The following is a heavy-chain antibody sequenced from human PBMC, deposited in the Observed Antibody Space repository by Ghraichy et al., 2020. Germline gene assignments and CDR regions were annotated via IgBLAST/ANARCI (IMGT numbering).Heavy chain of an antibody. CDR3: ARELCSGGSCYSPFNGMDV. J-gene: IGHJ6*02. V-gene: IGHV3-33*01. Sequence: GGSLRLSCAASGFTFSSYGMHWVRQAPGKGLEWVAVIWYDGSNKYYADSVKGRFTISRDNSKNTLYLQMNSLRAEDTAVYYCARELCSGGSCYSPFNGMDVWGPGTTVTISS. D-gene: IGHD2-15*01. CDR2: IWYDGSNK. CDR1: GFTFSSYG.